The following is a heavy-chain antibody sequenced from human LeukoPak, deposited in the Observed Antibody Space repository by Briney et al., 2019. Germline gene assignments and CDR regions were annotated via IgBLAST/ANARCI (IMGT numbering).Heavy chain of an antibody. J-gene: IGHJ4*02. Sequence: GGSLRLSCAAFGFTFSSYWMHGFRQAPGKGLVWVSRINSDGSSTSYADSVKGRFTISRDNAKNTLYLQMNSLRAEDTAVYYCASPPYSSSWYYFDYWGQGTLVTVSS. D-gene: IGHD6-13*01. V-gene: IGHV3-74*01. CDR1: GFTFSSYW. CDR3: ASPPYSSSWYYFDY. CDR2: INSDGSST.